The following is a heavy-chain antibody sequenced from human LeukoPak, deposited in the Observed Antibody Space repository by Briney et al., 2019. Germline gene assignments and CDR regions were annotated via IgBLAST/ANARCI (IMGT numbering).Heavy chain of an antibody. J-gene: IGHJ5*02. CDR1: GDSISSYY. V-gene: IGHV4-59*01. D-gene: IGHD3-3*01. CDR2: IYYRGST. Sequence: PSETLSLTCTVSGDSISSYYWSWIRQPPAKGLEWIGYIYYRGSTNYNPSLKGRVTMSVDTSKNQFSLKLSSVTAADTAVYYCASPTIFGVVPAGPWGQGASVIVSS. CDR3: ASPTIFGVVPAGP.